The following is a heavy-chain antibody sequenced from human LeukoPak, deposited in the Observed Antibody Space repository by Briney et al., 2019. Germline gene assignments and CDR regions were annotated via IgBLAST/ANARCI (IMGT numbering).Heavy chain of an antibody. D-gene: IGHD6-13*01. Sequence: PSETLSLTCTVSGGSISSYQWSWIRQPPGKGLEWIGYIYYSGSTNYNPSLKSRVTISGDTSKNQFSLKLSFVTAADTAVYYCARGGGSSRYYFDYWGQGTLVTVSS. CDR1: GGSISSYQ. J-gene: IGHJ4*02. CDR2: IYYSGST. V-gene: IGHV4-59*01. CDR3: ARGGGSSRYYFDY.